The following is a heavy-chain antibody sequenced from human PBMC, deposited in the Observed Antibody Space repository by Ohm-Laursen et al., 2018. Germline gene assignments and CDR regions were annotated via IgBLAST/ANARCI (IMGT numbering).Heavy chain of an antibody. V-gene: IGHV3-11*01. CDR3: AKDSRQIVGARGLDAFDI. J-gene: IGHJ3*02. Sequence: SLRLSCAASGFTFSDYYMSWIRQAPGKGLEWVSYISSSGSTIYYADSVKGRFTISRDNAKNSLYLQMNSLRAEDTAVYYCAKDSRQIVGARGLDAFDIWGQGTMVTVSS. CDR1: GFTFSDYY. CDR2: ISSSGSTI. D-gene: IGHD1-26*01.